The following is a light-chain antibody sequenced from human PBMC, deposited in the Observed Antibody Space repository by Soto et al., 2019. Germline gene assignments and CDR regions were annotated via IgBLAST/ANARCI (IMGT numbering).Light chain of an antibody. J-gene: IGLJ2*01. CDR2: DVS. CDR1: SSDVGGYNY. CDR3: SSYTGSGTLVV. V-gene: IGLV2-14*01. Sequence: QSVLTQPASVSGSPGQSITISCTGTSSDVGGYNYVSWYQQHPGKAPKLMIYDVSNRPSGVSNRFSGFKSGTTASLTISGLQAEDEADYYCSSYTGSGTLVVFGGGTKLTVL.